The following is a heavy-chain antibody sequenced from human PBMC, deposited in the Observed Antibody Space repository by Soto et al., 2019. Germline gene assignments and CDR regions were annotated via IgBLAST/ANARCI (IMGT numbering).Heavy chain of an antibody. V-gene: IGHV3-74*01. J-gene: IGHJ4*02. D-gene: IGHD5-18*01. CDR2: IKTDGSST. CDR3: AQREGNTFGLFH. CDR1: GFTFSAYW. Sequence: EVQLVESGGGLVQPGGSLRLSCAASGFTFSAYWIHWVRQAPEKGLEWVSRIKTDGSSTDYADSVKGRFTISRDNAKNILYLQMDSLRVEDTAVYDCAQREGNTFGLFHWGQGTLVTVSS.